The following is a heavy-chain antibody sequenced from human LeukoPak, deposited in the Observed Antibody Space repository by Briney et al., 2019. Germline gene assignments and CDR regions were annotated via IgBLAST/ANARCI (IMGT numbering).Heavy chain of an antibody. Sequence: GGSLRLSCAASGFTVSSNYMSWVRQAPGKGLEWVSVIYRGDSTHYADSVKGRFTISRDNSKNTLYLQMNSLRAEDTAVYYCARGGVNTMLRGVIRYYYMDVWGKGTTVTISS. CDR1: GFTVSSNY. CDR2: IYRGDST. D-gene: IGHD3-10*01. J-gene: IGHJ6*03. V-gene: IGHV3-53*01. CDR3: ARGGVNTMLRGVIRYYYMDV.